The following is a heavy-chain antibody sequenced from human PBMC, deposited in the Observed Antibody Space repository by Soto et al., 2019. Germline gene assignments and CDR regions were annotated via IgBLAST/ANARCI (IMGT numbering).Heavy chain of an antibody. Sequence: ASVKVSCKASGYTFTSYYMHWVRQAPGQGLEWMGIINPSGGSTSYAQKFQGRVTMTRDTSTSTVYMELSSLRSEDTAVYYCASEAGLVVVPAAMEDYYYGMDVWGQGTTVTVSS. V-gene: IGHV1-46*01. CDR2: INPSGGST. D-gene: IGHD2-2*01. J-gene: IGHJ6*02. CDR1: GYTFTSYY. CDR3: ASEAGLVVVPAAMEDYYYGMDV.